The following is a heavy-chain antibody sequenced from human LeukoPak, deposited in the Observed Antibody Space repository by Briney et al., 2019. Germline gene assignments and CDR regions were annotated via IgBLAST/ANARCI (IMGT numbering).Heavy chain of an antibody. Sequence: SETLSLTCTVTGDSITSNPYYWGWIRQPPGKGLEWIGSISFDGNSYYDPSLKSRVTVSRDTSKNQFSLKVNSVTAADTAVYYCARINGGIWGQGTLVTLSS. J-gene: IGHJ4*02. CDR1: GDSITSNPYY. D-gene: IGHD2-8*01. CDR2: ISFDGNS. V-gene: IGHV4-39*07. CDR3: ARINGGI.